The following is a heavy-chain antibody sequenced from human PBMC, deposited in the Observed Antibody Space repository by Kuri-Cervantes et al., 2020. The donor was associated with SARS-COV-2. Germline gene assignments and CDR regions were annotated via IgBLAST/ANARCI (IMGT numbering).Heavy chain of an antibody. D-gene: IGHD2-2*01. CDR1: GYSFTSYW. CDR2: IYPYDSDI. Sequence: KVSCKGSGYSFTSYWIGWVRQLPGKGLEWMGFIYPYDSDIRYSPSFQGQVTISADKAISTAYLQSSSLKASDTAMYYCARVIPASLGGGYFDYWGQGTLVTVSS. V-gene: IGHV5-51*01. CDR3: ARVIPASLGGGYFDY. J-gene: IGHJ4*02.